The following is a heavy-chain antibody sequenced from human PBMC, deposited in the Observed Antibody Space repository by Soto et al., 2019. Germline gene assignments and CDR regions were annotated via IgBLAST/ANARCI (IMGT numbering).Heavy chain of an antibody. J-gene: IGHJ4*02. D-gene: IGHD3-10*01. Sequence: GGSLRLSCAASGFIFSSYAMSWVRQAPGKGLEWVSAITGGGVNTYYADSVKGRFTISRDNSKNTLYLQMNSLRAEDTATYFCARDYLWFGKIDFWGQGTLVTVSS. CDR1: GFIFSSYA. V-gene: IGHV3-23*01. CDR3: ARDYLWFGKIDF. CDR2: ITGGGVNT.